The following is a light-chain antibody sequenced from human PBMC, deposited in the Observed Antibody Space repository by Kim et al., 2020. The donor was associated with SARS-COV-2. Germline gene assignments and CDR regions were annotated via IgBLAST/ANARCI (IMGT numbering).Light chain of an antibody. J-gene: IGLJ1*01. V-gene: IGLV1-47*01. CDR1: RSNIGKNY. CDR2: RND. Sequence: QSVVTQPPSASGTPGQRVTISCSGSRSNIGKNYVYWYQQVPGTAPKLLIYRNDQRPSGVPDRFSGSKSGTSASLGISGLRSEDEADYYCASWDDSLSGGVFGTGTKVTVL. CDR3: ASWDDSLSGGV.